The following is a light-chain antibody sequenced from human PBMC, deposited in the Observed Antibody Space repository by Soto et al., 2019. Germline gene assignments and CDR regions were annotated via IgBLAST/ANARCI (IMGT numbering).Light chain of an antibody. Sequence: QSSLTQPPYASGSPGQSVTISCTGTSSDVGGYNYVSWYQQHPGKAPKLMIYEVNKRPSGVPDRFSGSKSGNTASLTVSGLQPDDEADYYCNSYAGSNNWVFGGGTKLTVL. V-gene: IGLV2-8*01. CDR2: EVN. CDR3: NSYAGSNNWV. CDR1: SSDVGGYNY. J-gene: IGLJ3*02.